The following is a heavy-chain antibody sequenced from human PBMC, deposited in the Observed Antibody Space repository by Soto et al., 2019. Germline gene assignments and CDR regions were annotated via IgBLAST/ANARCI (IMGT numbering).Heavy chain of an antibody. CDR2: ISSNSAYI. J-gene: IGHJ5*02. V-gene: IGHV3-21*02. Sequence: EVQLVESGGGLVKPGGSLRLSCAASGFTFRSFTMNWVRQAPGKGLEWVSTISSNSAYIYYTDALRGRFTISRDNAKNPLHLHMNSLRAEDTAVYYCTRDASRDSSARGWFDPWGPGTLVTVSS. CDR1: GFTFRSFT. CDR3: TRDASRDSSARGWFDP. D-gene: IGHD6-13*01.